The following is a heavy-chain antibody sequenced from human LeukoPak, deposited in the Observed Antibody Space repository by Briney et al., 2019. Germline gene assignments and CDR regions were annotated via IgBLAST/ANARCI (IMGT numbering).Heavy chain of an antibody. CDR2: IYYSGST. CDR3: ARVRSSSSWTLPYYFDY. V-gene: IGHV4-59*01. Sequence: SETLSLTCTVSGGSISSYYWSSIRQPPGKGLEWIGYIYYSGSTNYNPSLKSRVTISVDTSKNQFSLKLSSVTAADTAVYYCARVRSSSSWTLPYYFDYWGQGTLVTVSS. CDR1: GGSISSYY. D-gene: IGHD6-13*01. J-gene: IGHJ4*02.